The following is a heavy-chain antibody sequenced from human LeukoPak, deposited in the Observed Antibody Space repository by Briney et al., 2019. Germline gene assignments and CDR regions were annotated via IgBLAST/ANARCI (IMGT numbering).Heavy chain of an antibody. CDR2: IYYSGST. Sequence: SETLSLTCTVSGGSINSSSYYWGWIRQPPGKGLEWIGSIYYSGSTYYNPSLKSRVTISVDTSKNQFSLKLSSVTAADTAVYYCARQSDDYVWGSYRSPLYYFDYWGQGTLVTVSS. J-gene: IGHJ4*02. V-gene: IGHV4-39*01. CDR3: ARQSDDYVWGSYRSPLYYFDY. D-gene: IGHD3-16*02. CDR1: GGSINSSSYY.